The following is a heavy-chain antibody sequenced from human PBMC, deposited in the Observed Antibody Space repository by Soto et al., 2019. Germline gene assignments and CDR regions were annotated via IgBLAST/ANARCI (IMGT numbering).Heavy chain of an antibody. CDR3: TCDVSRDSPARCCFYP. Sequence: GGSLRLSFSASGFTFRNFTMNWVRQAPVNGLEWVSTISSNSSYIYYTDALWGRFTISRDNAKNSLHLQMNRLRAEYTAVYYGTCDVSRDSPARCCFYPWGPGTLVTFSS. V-gene: IGHV3-21*01. D-gene: IGHD2-8*01. CDR1: GFTFRNFT. J-gene: IGHJ5*02. CDR2: ISSNSSYI.